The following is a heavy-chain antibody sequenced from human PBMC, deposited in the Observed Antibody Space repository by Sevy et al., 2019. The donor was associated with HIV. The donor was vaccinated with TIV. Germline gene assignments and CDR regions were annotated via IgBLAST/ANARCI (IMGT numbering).Heavy chain of an antibody. Sequence: GESLKISCAASGFTFSSYSMNWVRQAPGKGLEWVSSISSSSSYIYYADSVKGRFTISRDNAKNSLYLQMNSLRVEDTAMYYCAKDLTERYSTSSGDFDYWGQGSLVTVSS. J-gene: IGHJ4*02. V-gene: IGHV3-21*01. CDR3: AKDLTERYSTSSGDFDY. D-gene: IGHD6-6*01. CDR1: GFTFSSYS. CDR2: ISSSSSYI.